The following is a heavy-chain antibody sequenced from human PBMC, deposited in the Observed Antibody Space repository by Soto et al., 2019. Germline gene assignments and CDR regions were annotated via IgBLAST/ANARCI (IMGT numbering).Heavy chain of an antibody. V-gene: IGHV4-31*03. CDR1: GGSISSGGYY. J-gene: IGHJ6*02. CDR3: ARDTAMVTGVLYYYYGMDV. CDR2: IYYSGST. Sequence: QVQLQESGPGLVKPSQTLSLTCTVSGGSISSGGYYWSWIRQHPGKGLEWIGYIYYSGSTYYNPSRKSRVTISVDTSKNQFSLKLSSVTAADTAVYYCARDTAMVTGVLYYYYGMDVWGQGTTVTVSS. D-gene: IGHD5-18*01.